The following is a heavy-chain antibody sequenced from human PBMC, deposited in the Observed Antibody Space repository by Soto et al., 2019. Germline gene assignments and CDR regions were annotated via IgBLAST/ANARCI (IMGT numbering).Heavy chain of an antibody. V-gene: IGHV3-30-3*01. D-gene: IGHD2-2*02. Sequence: QVQLVESGGGVVQPGRSLRLSCAASGFTFSSYAMHWVRQAPGKGLEWVAVISYDGSNKYYADSVKGRFTISRDNSKNSLYLQMNSLRAEDTAVYYCARPGGYCSSTSCYTGWYFDYWGQGTLVTVSS. CDR2: ISYDGSNK. CDR1: GFTFSSYA. CDR3: ARPGGYCSSTSCYTGWYFDY. J-gene: IGHJ4*02.